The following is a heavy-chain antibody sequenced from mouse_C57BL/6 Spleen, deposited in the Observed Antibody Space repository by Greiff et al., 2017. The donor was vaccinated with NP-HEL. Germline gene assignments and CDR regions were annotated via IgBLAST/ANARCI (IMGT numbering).Heavy chain of an antibody. J-gene: IGHJ4*01. CDR1: GYTFTSYW. Sequence: QVQLQQSGAELVKPGASVKLSCKASGYTFTSYWMQWVKQRPGQGLEWIGEIDPSDSYTNYNQKFKGKATLTVDTSSSTAYMQLSSLTSEDSAVYYCARTGTAQATRGAMDYWGQGTSVTVSS. CDR3: ARTGTAQATRGAMDY. V-gene: IGHV1-50*01. D-gene: IGHD3-2*02. CDR2: IDPSDSYT.